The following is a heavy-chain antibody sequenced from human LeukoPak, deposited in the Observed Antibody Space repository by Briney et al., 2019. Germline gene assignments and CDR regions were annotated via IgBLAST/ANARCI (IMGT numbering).Heavy chain of an antibody. J-gene: IGHJ3*02. V-gene: IGHV3-74*01. CDR2: INSDGSST. CDR1: GFTLSGYW. D-gene: IGHD5-12*01. Sequence: GGSLRLSCAASGFTLSGYWMHWVRQAPGKGLVWVSRINSDGSSTSYADSVKGRFTISRDNAKNTLYLQMNSLRAEDTAVYYCAREHGVVANPSDIWGQGTMVTVSS. CDR3: AREHGVVANPSDI.